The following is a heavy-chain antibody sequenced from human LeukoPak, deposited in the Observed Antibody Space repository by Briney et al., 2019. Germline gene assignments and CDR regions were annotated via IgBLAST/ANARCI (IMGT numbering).Heavy chain of an antibody. CDR1: GGSISSSSYY. D-gene: IGHD3-10*01. Sequence: PSETLSLTCTVSGGSISSSSYYWGWIRQPPGKGLEWIGSIYYSGSTYYNPSLKSRVTISVDTSKNQFSLRLSSVTAADTAVYYCASLAYGSGSYYLDYWGQGTLVTVSS. CDR2: IYYSGST. CDR3: ASLAYGSGSYYLDY. V-gene: IGHV4-39*01. J-gene: IGHJ4*02.